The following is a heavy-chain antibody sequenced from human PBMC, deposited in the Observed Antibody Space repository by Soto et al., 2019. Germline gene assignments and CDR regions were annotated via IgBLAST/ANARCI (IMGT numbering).Heavy chain of an antibody. V-gene: IGHV1-8*01. CDR2: MNPNSGNT. D-gene: IGHD1-26*01. J-gene: IGHJ4*02. Sequence: GASVKVSCKASGYTFTSYDINWAGQATGQGLEWMGWMNPNSGNTGYAQKFQGRVTMTRNTSISTAYMELSSLTSEDTAVYICVSGYPWVGFDYWGQGTLVTVSS. CDR1: GYTFTSYD. CDR3: VSGYPWVGFDY.